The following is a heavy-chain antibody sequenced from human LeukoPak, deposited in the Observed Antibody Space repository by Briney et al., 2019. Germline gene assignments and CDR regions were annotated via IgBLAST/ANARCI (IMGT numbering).Heavy chain of an antibody. Sequence: GGSLRLSCAASGFTFSSYEMNWVRQSPGKGLEWVSYISGGATIYYADSVKARFTISRDNAKNSLYLQMNSLRAEDTAVYYCARDPSLASPYSGHDSDYWGQGTLVTVSS. V-gene: IGHV3-48*03. D-gene: IGHD5-12*01. CDR2: ISGGATI. CDR3: ARDPSLASPYSGHDSDY. J-gene: IGHJ4*02. CDR1: GFTFSSYE.